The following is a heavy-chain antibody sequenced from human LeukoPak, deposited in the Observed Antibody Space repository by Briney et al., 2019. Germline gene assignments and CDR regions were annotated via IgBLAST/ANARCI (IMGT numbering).Heavy chain of an antibody. D-gene: IGHD2-15*01. CDR2: IGGSGEVS. V-gene: IGHV3-23*01. CDR1: GFTFNSYA. CDR3: AKGSGDSCYSGSDY. Sequence: GGSLRLSCAVSGFTFNSYAMNWVRQAPGKGLEWVSCIGGSGEVSYYADSVKGRFTISRDKSKNTLYLQMNSLRAEDMAIFYCAKGSGDSCYSGSDYWGQGTLVTVSS. J-gene: IGHJ4*02.